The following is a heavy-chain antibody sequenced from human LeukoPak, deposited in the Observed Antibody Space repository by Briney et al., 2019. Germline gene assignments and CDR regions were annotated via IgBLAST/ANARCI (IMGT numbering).Heavy chain of an antibody. CDR1: GGSFSGYY. V-gene: IGHV4-34*01. CDR2: INHSGST. Sequence: SETLSLTCAVYGGSFSGYYWSWIRQPPGKGLEWIGEINHSGSTNYNPSLKSRVTISVDTSKNQFSLKLSSVTAADTAVYYCARTQQRRCGVDVWGQGTTVTVSS. J-gene: IGHJ6*02. CDR3: ARTQQRRCGVDV. D-gene: IGHD6-25*01.